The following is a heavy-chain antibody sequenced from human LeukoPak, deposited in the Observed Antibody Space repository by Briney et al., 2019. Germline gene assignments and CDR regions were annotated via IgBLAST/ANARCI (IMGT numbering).Heavy chain of an antibody. CDR3: AKDWYSSSWYRDY. V-gene: IGHV3-48*01. J-gene: IGHJ4*02. D-gene: IGHD6-13*01. Sequence: GGSLRLSCAASGFTFSSFAMNWVRQAPGKGLEWLSYISSSSSAIYYADSVKGRFTISRDNAKKSLYLQMNSLRAEDTAVYYCAKDWYSSSWYRDYWGQGTLVTVSS. CDR1: GFTFSSFA. CDR2: ISSSSSAI.